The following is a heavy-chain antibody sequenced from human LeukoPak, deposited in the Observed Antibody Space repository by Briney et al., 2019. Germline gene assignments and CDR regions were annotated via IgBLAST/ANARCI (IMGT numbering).Heavy chain of an antibody. CDR2: IRGSGGST. CDR1: GFIFSSYA. J-gene: IGHJ4*02. V-gene: IGHV3-23*01. CDR3: AKTGPLAARPKFDY. D-gene: IGHD6-6*01. Sequence: GGSLRLSCAASGFIFSSYAMTWVRQAPGKGLERFSTIRGSGGSTYYADSVKGRFTISRDNSKTTLYLQMNSLRAEDTAVYYCAKTGPLAARPKFDYWGQGTLVTVSS.